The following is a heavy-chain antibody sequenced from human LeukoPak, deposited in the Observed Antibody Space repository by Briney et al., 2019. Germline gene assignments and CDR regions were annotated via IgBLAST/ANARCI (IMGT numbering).Heavy chain of an antibody. J-gene: IGHJ4*02. CDR3: AREVTIFGVVRAPYFDY. Sequence: SETLSLTCTVSGGSISSSSYYWGWLRQPPGKGLEGIGSIYYSGSTYYNPSLKSRVTISVDTSKNQFSLKLSSVTAADTAVYYCAREVTIFGVVRAPYFDYWGQGTLVTVSS. CDR2: IYYSGST. V-gene: IGHV4-39*07. D-gene: IGHD3-3*01. CDR1: GGSISSSSYY.